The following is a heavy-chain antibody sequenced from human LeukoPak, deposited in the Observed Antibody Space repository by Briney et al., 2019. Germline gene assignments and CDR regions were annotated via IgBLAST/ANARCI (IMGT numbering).Heavy chain of an antibody. CDR3: SRYVDTPLDY. D-gene: IGHD5-18*01. CDR2: IRSKANSYAT. J-gene: IGHJ4*02. Sequence: GGSLRLSCAASGFTFSGSSIHWVRQASGKGLEGAGRIRSKANSYATAYAASVAGRFTISRDDSQNTAYLQMNSLKTEDAAVYYCSRYVDTPLDYWGQGALVTVSS. V-gene: IGHV3-73*01. CDR1: GFTFSGSS.